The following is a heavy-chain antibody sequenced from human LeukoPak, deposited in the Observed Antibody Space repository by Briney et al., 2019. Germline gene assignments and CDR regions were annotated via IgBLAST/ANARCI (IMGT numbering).Heavy chain of an antibody. CDR2: VAYSGAT. J-gene: IGHJ5*02. V-gene: IGHV4-59*01. Sequence: PSETLSLTCTVSSGSTNDYWSWIRQPPGKRLEWIGYVAYSGATNYNLSFKSRVTISLDTSKTQFSLKLSSVTAADTAFYYCARTASGYYFDAWGPGTLVTVSS. D-gene: IGHD5-12*01. CDR1: SGSTNDY. CDR3: ARTASGYYFDA.